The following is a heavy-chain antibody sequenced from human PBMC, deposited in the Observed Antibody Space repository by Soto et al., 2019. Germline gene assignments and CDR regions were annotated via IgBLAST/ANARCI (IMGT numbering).Heavy chain of an antibody. D-gene: IGHD6-13*01. CDR3: AAGEANSRNLAPYYLDF. Sequence: SETLSLTCTVSGGSMRNYFWTWIRQPPGKGLEWIGYIHYSGTTSFFPSYNPSLRSRVTISEDTSKNQFSLKLLSVTTADTAVYFCAAGEANSRNLAPYYLDFWGQGTLVTVSA. V-gene: IGHV4-59*01. J-gene: IGHJ4*02. CDR1: GGSMRNYF. CDR2: IHYSGTT.